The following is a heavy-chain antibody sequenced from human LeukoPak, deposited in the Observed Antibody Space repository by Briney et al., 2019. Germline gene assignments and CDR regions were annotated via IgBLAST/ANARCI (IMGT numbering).Heavy chain of an antibody. CDR1: GGSIRSYH. CDR3: ARYLDYGGNSRVFQH. V-gene: IGHV4-34*01. CDR2: INHGGST. J-gene: IGHJ1*01. Sequence: PSETLSLTCTVSGGSIRSYHWSWIRQPPGKGLEWIGEINHGGSTNYNPSLKSRVTISIDTSKNQFSLKLSSVTAADTAVYYCARYLDYGGNSRVFQHWGQGTLVTVSS. D-gene: IGHD4-23*01.